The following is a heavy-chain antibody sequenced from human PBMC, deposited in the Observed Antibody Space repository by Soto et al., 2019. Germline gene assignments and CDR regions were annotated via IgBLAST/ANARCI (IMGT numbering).Heavy chain of an antibody. CDR1: GFTFSSYA. CDR3: AKDATLFPYSSSWPYFDY. Sequence: GSLRLSCAASGFTFSSYAMSWVRQAPGKGLEWVSAISGSGGSTYYTDSVKGRFTISRDNSKNTLYLQMNSLRAEDTAVYYCAKDATLFPYSSSWPYFDYWGQGTLVTSPQ. J-gene: IGHJ4*02. D-gene: IGHD6-13*01. CDR2: ISGSGGST. V-gene: IGHV3-23*01.